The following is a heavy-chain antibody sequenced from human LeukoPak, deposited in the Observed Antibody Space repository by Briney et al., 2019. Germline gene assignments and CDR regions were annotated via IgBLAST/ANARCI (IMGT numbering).Heavy chain of an antibody. Sequence: SETLSLTCTVSGGSISSYYWSWIRQPPGKGLEWIGYIYYSGSTNYNPSLRSRVTISVDTSKNQFSLKLSSVTAADTAVYYCARDASHAFDIWGQGTMVTVSS. V-gene: IGHV4-59*01. CDR2: IYYSGST. CDR1: GGSISSYY. CDR3: ARDASHAFDI. J-gene: IGHJ3*02.